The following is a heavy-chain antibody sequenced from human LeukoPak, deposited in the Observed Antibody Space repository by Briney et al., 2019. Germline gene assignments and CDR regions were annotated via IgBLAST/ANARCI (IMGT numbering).Heavy chain of an antibody. J-gene: IGHJ4*02. D-gene: IGHD3-10*01. CDR2: ISYDGGNT. V-gene: IGHV3-30*01. CDR1: GFTFSSYA. CDR3: ARDSTYYYGSGSSGPHYFDY. Sequence: PGRSLRLSCAASGFTFSSYAMHWVRQAPGKGLEWAAVISYDGGNTYYADSVKGRFTISRDNSKNTLYLQLNSLRAEDTAVYYCARDSTYYYGSGSSGPHYFDYWGQGTLVTVSS.